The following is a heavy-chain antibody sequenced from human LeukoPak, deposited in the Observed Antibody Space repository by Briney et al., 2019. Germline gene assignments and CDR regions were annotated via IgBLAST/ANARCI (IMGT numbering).Heavy chain of an antibody. CDR1: GFTFSSYA. CDR2: ISGSGGST. J-gene: IGHJ4*02. V-gene: IGHV3-23*01. Sequence: PGGSLRLSCAASGFTFSSYATSWVRQAPGKGLEWVSGISGSGGSTYYADSVKGRFTISRDNSKNTLYLQMSSLRAADTALYYCAKDLEFLHGGTYCHYWGQGTLVTVSS. CDR3: AKDLEFLHGGTYCHY. D-gene: IGHD1-26*01.